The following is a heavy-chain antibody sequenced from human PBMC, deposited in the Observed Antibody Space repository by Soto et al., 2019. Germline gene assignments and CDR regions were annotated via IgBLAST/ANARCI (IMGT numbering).Heavy chain of an antibody. Sequence: QVQLVQSGAEMKKPGSSVKVSRQSSGGTFNTYAMNWVRQAPGQGPEWMGDISPVFGAANYAPKFQGRVTITADESTDTSYMQLSSLTSEDTALYFCAREVQVHTPAFVYWGQGTLVTVSS. J-gene: IGHJ4*02. CDR1: GGTFNTYA. D-gene: IGHD3-10*01. CDR3: AREVQVHTPAFVY. V-gene: IGHV1-69*19. CDR2: ISPVFGAA.